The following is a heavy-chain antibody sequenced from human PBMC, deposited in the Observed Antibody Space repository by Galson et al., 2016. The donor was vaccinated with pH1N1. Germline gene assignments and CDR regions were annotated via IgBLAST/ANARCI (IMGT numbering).Heavy chain of an antibody. D-gene: IGHD1-14*01. J-gene: IGHJ1*01. CDR3: ARGGSYNPTYFQH. Sequence: SVKVSCKASGGIFFSYGISWVRQAPGQGLEWMGGIAPIFGTANYAQKFQGRVTITADKSTSTAYMELSSLRSEDTAVYYCARGGSYNPTYFQHWGQGTLVTVSS. V-gene: IGHV1-69*06. CDR2: IAPIFGTA. CDR1: GGIFFSYG.